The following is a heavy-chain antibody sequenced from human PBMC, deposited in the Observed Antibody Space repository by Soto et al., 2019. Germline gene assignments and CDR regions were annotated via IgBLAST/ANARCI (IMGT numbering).Heavy chain of an antibody. CDR3: VRQGFGALHGLVDV. D-gene: IGHD3-10*01. CDR1: GDSVSSYK. J-gene: IGHJ6*02. V-gene: IGHV4-59*08. CDR2: IDNNGGT. Sequence: QVQLQESGPGLVKPSETLSLTRTVSGDSVSSYKWSWIRQTPGKGLEWIGYIDNNGGTSYNPSLGSGVTMSVDTSSKQFSLRLISVTAADTAVYYGVRQGFGALHGLVDVWGQGTTVTVSS.